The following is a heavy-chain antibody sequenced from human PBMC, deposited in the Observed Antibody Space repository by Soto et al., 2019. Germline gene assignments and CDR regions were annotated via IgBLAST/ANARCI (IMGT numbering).Heavy chain of an antibody. CDR3: ANIPYSWNGADAFDI. D-gene: IGHD1-1*01. Sequence: QVQLVESGGGVVQPGRSLRLSCAASGFTLSSYGMHWVRQAPGKGLEWVAVISYDGSNKYYADSVKDRFTISRDNSKNTVYLQMNSLRAEDTAVYYCANIPYSWNGADAFDIWAKGRWSPSLQ. CDR2: ISYDGSNK. CDR1: GFTLSSYG. V-gene: IGHV3-30*18. J-gene: IGHJ3*02.